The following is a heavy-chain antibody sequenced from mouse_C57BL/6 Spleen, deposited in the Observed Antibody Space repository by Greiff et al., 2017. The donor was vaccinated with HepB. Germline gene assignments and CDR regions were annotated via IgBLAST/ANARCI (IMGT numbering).Heavy chain of an antibody. D-gene: IGHD1-1*01. CDR2: IYPRSGNT. CDR1: GYTFTSYG. CDR3: EKQGLGEYYGSSYYAIEY. J-gene: IGHJ4*01. Sequence: QVQLQQSGAELARPGASVKLSCKASGYTFTSYGISWVKQRTGQGLEWIGEIYPRSGNTYYNEKFKGKATLTADKSSSTAYMERRSLTSEDSAVYFYEKQGLGEYYGSSYYAIEYWGQGTSVTVSS. V-gene: IGHV1-81*01.